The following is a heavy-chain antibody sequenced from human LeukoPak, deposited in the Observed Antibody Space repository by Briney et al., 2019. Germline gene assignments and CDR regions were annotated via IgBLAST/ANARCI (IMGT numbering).Heavy chain of an antibody. V-gene: IGHV1-18*01. D-gene: IGHD6-19*01. CDR1: GYTFTTYG. CDR3: ARRSRGWDAFDL. J-gene: IGHJ3*01. CDR2: IGALNGNT. Sequence: ASVKVSCKASGYTFTTYGISWVRQAPGQGLEWMGWIGALNGNTNYAQKFQGRVTMTTDTSTTTAYMDLRSLRSDDTAVYYCARRSRGWDAFDLWGQGTMVTVSS.